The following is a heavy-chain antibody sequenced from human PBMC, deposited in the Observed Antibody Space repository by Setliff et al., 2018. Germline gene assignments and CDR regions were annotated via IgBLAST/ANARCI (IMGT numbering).Heavy chain of an antibody. CDR1: GSSITSSNW. V-gene: IGHV4-4*02. CDR3: ARAGASIVGEVYYYMDV. Sequence: SETLSLTCAVSGSSITSSNWWSWVRQPPGKGLEWIGQIFHSGSTHYNPSLKSRLTISVDKSKNQFSLRLSSVTAADTAVYYCARAGASIVGEVYYYMDVWGKGTTVTVSS. D-gene: IGHD1-26*01. CDR2: IFHSGST. J-gene: IGHJ6*03.